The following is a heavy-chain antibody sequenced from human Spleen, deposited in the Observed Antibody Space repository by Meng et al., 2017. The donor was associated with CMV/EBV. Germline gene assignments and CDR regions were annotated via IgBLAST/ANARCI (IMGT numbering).Heavy chain of an antibody. D-gene: IGHD3-10*01. Sequence: GESLKISCAASGLTFSNYAMSWVRQAPGKGLEWVSAISGSGGSTYYADSVKGRFTISRDNAKNSLYLQMNSLRAEDTAVYYCARGSNYGFHWGQGTLVTVSS. CDR2: ISGSGGST. CDR1: GLTFSNYA. J-gene: IGHJ4*02. V-gene: IGHV3-23*01. CDR3: ARGSNYGFH.